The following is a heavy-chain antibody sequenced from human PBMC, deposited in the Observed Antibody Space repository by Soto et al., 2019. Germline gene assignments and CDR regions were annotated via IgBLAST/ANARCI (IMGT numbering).Heavy chain of an antibody. CDR3: AXDQYDFRSGSYYHAMEV. CDR1: GGSVSSESHY. CDR2: IYYTGST. J-gene: IGHJ6*02. Sequence: SETLSLTCTVSGGSVSSESHYWSWIRQTPGKGLEWIGYIYYTGSTNYNPSLKGRVTMSVDTSRDQVSLRLRSVTRADTAVYYCAXDQYDFRSGSYYHAMEVWGQGTKVTVSS. D-gene: IGHD3-3*01. V-gene: IGHV4-61*01.